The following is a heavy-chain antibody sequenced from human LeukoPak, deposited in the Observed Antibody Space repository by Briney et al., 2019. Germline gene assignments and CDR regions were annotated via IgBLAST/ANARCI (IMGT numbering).Heavy chain of an antibody. D-gene: IGHD3-10*02. V-gene: IGHV3-48*03. CDR2: ISSSGSTI. CDR1: GFTFSSYA. Sequence: GGSLRLSCASSGFTFSSYAMNWVRQAPGKGLEWVSYISSSGSTIYYADSVKGRFTISRDNAKNSLYLQMNSLRAEDTAVYYCAELGITMIGGVWGKGTTVTISS. CDR3: AELGITMIGGV. J-gene: IGHJ6*04.